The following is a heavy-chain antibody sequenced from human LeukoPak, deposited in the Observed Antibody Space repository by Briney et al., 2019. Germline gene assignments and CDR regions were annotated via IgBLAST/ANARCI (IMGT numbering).Heavy chain of an antibody. V-gene: IGHV4-38-2*01. D-gene: IGHD3-16*02. CDR2: IYHSGST. J-gene: IGHJ3*02. CDR3: ARLLSPFTYYDYVWGSYRYSDAFDI. Sequence: PSQTVSLTCAVPGYSISSGYYWGWIRQPPGKGLEWSGRIYHSGSTFYNPSLKSRVTISVDTSKNQFSLKLSSATAADTAVYYCARLLSPFTYYDYVWGSYRYSDAFDIWGQGTMVTVSS. CDR1: GYSISSGYY.